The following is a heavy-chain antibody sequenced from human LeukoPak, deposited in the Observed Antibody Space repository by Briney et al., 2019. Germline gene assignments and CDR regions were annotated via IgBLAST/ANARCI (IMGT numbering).Heavy chain of an antibody. Sequence: PSETLSLTCAVYGGSFSGYYWSWIRQPPGKGLEWIGEINHSGSTNYNPSLKSRVTISVDTSKNQFSLRMTSVTAADTAVYYCARRGLVVVPLWGQGILVTVSS. D-gene: IGHD2-21*01. V-gene: IGHV4-34*01. CDR3: ARRGLVVVPL. CDR2: INHSGST. J-gene: IGHJ4*02. CDR1: GGSFSGYY.